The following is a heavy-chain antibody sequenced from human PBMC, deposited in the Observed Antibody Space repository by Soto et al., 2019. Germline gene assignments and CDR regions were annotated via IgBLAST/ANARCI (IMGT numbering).Heavy chain of an antibody. CDR3: AKGGGAPGYPIDY. J-gene: IGHJ4*02. V-gene: IGHV3-30*18. CDR1: GFTFGNYA. D-gene: IGHD3-9*01. CDR2: ISYDGSKR. Sequence: QVQLGESGGGVVQPGKSLRLSCVGSGFTFGNYAMYWVRQAPGKGLEWVAFISYDGSKRYHADSVKGQFIISRDNARNTLYLQMDRLRPEDTAVYYCAKGGGAPGYPIDYWGLGTLVTVSS.